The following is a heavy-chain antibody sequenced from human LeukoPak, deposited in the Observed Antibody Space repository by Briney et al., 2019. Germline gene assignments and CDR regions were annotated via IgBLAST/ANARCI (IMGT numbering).Heavy chain of an antibody. V-gene: IGHV1-69*01. Sequence: VASVKVSCKASGGTFSSYAINWVRQAPGQGLEWMGGIIPIFGTANYAQNFQDRVTITADESTSTAYMELSSLRSEDTDIYSCASRLYCSNPRCRNFPFASWGQGTLVTVSS. J-gene: IGHJ4*02. CDR2: IIPIFGTA. D-gene: IGHD2-2*01. CDR3: ASRLYCSNPRCRNFPFAS. CDR1: GGTFSSYA.